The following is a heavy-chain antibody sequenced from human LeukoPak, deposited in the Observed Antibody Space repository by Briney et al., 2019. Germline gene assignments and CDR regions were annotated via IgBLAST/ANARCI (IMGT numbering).Heavy chain of an antibody. CDR2: IYSGGST. J-gene: IGHJ6*02. D-gene: IGHD5-18*01. CDR3: AGGYRYGYNGLDV. V-gene: IGHV3-66*01. CDR1: GFTVRNTF. Sequence: PGGSLRLSCAVSGFTVRNTFMSWVRQAPGQGLEWVSVIYSGGSTYYADSVNGRFNITRDISKNTVYLQMNSLRGDDTAVYYCAGGYRYGYNGLDVWGQGTTAAVSS.